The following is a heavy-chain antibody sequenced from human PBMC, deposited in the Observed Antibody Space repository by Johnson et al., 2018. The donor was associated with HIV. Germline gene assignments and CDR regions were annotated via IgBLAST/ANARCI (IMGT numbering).Heavy chain of an antibody. CDR1: GFTFDDYA. CDR2: ISGGGGST. V-gene: IGHV3-23*04. CDR3: ARGDEPTFAFDI. J-gene: IGHJ3*02. Sequence: VQVVESGGGLVQPGRSLRLSCAASGFTFDDYAMHWVRQAPGKGLEWVSGISGGGGSTYYADSVKGRFTISRDKSKNTLYLQMNSLSAEDTAMHYCARGDEPTFAFDIWGQGTMVTVSS.